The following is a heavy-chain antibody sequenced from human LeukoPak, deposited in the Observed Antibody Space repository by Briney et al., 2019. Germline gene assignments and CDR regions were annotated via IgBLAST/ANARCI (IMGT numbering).Heavy chain of an antibody. V-gene: IGHV3-66*01. CDR2: IYSGGST. CDR1: GFTVSSNY. D-gene: IGHD3-9*01. Sequence: PGGSLRLSCAASGFTVSSNYMSWVRQAPGKGLEWASVIYSGGSTYYADFVKGRFTISRDNSKNTLYLQMNSLRAEDTAVYYCASAGGILRYFDWLYPFDYWGQGTLVTVSS. CDR3: ASAGGILRYFDWLYPFDY. J-gene: IGHJ4*02.